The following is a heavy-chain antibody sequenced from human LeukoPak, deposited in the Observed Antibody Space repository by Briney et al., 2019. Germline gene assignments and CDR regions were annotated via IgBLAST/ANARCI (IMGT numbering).Heavy chain of an antibody. Sequence: PGRSLRLSCVASGFTFSAYWMTWVRQAPGKGLDWVANIRLDGSENYYVDSVRGRFTISRDNAKNSLYLQMNSPRAEDTAVYYCARRARYCTSTSCDPIGAFDIWGQGTMVTVSS. CDR3: ARRARYCTSTSCDPIGAFDI. CDR2: IRLDGSEN. V-gene: IGHV3-7*01. J-gene: IGHJ3*02. CDR1: GFTFSAYW. D-gene: IGHD2-2*01.